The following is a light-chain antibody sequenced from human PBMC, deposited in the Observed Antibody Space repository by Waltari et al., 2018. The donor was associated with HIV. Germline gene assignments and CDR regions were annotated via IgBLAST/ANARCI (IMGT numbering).Light chain of an antibody. CDR3: ATWDDSLKGVV. Sequence: QSVLTQPPSASGTPGQRVTISCSGSSSNIGSKTVNWYQQLPGTAPKLLIYNNKQWPSGVPDRFSGSKSGTSASLAISGLQSEDEADYYCATWDDSLKGVVFGGGTKLTVL. CDR1: SSNIGSKT. V-gene: IGLV1-44*01. CDR2: NNK. J-gene: IGLJ2*01.